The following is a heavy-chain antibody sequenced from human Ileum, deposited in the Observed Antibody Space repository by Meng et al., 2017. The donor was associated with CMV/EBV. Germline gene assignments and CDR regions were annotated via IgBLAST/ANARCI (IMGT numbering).Heavy chain of an antibody. Sequence: GESLKISCAASAFTFRNYAMSWVRQAPGKGLEGVSSIGGSDGRTHYAESVKGRLTISRDNSKNTLYLQMNSLRADDTAVYYCAKDSESFNGIWDAFDMWGQGTMVTVSS. CDR3: AKDSESFNGIWDAFDM. V-gene: IGHV3-23*01. CDR2: IGGSDGRT. J-gene: IGHJ3*02. CDR1: AFTFRNYA.